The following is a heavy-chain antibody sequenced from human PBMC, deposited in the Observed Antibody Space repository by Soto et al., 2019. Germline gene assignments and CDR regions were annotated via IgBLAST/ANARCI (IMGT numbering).Heavy chain of an antibody. V-gene: IGHV3-48*01. CDR3: XXXXHALDF. CDR1: GFTFNTYS. Sequence: EVQLVESGGGLVQPGGSLRLSCAASGFTFNTYSMNWVRQTPGKGLEWVAYITRGSTRILYADSVQGRFTISRDNXXXXXXXXXXXXXXXXXXXXXXXXXXHALDFWGQGTLVIVSS. CDR2: ITRGSTRI. J-gene: IGHJ4*02. D-gene: IGHD2-2*01.